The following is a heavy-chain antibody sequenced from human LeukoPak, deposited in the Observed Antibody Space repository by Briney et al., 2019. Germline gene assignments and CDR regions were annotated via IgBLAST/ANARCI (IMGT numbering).Heavy chain of an antibody. CDR1: GGSFSGYY. D-gene: IGHD5-18*01. CDR3: ARAPDTAIPYYYMDV. J-gene: IGHJ6*03. Sequence: SETLSLTCAVYGGSFSGYYWSWIRQPPGKGLEWIGEINHSGSTNYNPSLKSRVNISLDKSKNHFSLRVNSVVAADTAIYYCARAPDTAIPYYYMDVWGKGTTVTISS. V-gene: IGHV4-34*01. CDR2: INHSGST.